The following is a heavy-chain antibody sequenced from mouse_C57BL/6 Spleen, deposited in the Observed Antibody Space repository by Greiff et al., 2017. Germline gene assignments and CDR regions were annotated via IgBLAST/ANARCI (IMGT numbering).Heavy chain of an antibody. CDR2: IYPGDGDT. CDR3: ARRDYGSSSWFAY. J-gene: IGHJ3*01. D-gene: IGHD1-1*01. Sequence: VKLMESGAELVKPGASVKISCKASGYAFSSYWMNWVKQRPGKGLEWIGQIYPGDGDTNYNGKFKGKATLAADKSSSAAYMQLSSLTSEDSAVYFCARRDYGSSSWFAYWGQGTLVTVS. CDR1: GYAFSSYW. V-gene: IGHV1-80*01.